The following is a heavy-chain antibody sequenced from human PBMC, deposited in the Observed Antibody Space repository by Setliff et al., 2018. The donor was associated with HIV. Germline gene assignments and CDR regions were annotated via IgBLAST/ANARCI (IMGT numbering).Heavy chain of an antibody. CDR3: SRDQPAYCGGDCYSDY. D-gene: IGHD2-21*02. V-gene: IGHV1-18*01. CDR1: GYTFTSYG. J-gene: IGHJ4*02. CDR2: ISAYSGNT. Sequence: GASVKVSCKASGYTFTSYGTSWVRQAPGQGLEWMGWISAYSGNTNYAQKLQGRFTMTTDTSTSTAYMELRSLRSDDTAVYYCSRDQPAYCGGDCYSDYWGQGTLVTVSS.